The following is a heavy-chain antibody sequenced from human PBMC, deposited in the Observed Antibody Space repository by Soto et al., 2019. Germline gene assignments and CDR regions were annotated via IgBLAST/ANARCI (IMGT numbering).Heavy chain of an antibody. J-gene: IGHJ5*02. V-gene: IGHV3-21*01. Sequence: PGGSLRLSSAASGFTLRSFTMNWVRQAPGKGLEWVSTISSNSAYIYYTDALRGRFTISRDNAKNSLHLQMNSLRAEDTAVYYCTRDASRDSSARGWFDPWGPGTLVTVSS. D-gene: IGHD6-13*01. CDR3: TRDASRDSSARGWFDP. CDR2: ISSNSAYI. CDR1: GFTLRSFT.